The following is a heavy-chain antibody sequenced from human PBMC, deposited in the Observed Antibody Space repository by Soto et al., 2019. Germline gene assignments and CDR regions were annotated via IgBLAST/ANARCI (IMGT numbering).Heavy chain of an antibody. J-gene: IGHJ4*02. Sequence: QVQLVESGGGLVKPGGSLRLSCAASGCTFSEYYMSWVRQAQGKGMEWVSYISSSGSTIYYADSVMGRFTISRDNAKNSLYLQMNSLRAEDTAVYYCARDLGSGWYYDYWGQGTLVTVSS. CDR3: ARDLGSGWYYDY. V-gene: IGHV3-11*01. CDR2: ISSSGSTI. CDR1: GCTFSEYY. D-gene: IGHD6-19*01.